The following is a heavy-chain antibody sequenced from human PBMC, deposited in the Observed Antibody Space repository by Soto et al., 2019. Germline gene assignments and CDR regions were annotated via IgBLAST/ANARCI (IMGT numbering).Heavy chain of an antibody. Sequence: EVQVVESGGGLVQPGGSLRLSCVVSGFTFSSYGMHWVRQAPGKGLVCVSWINGDGSRTAYADSVKGRFTISRDNAKKKLYLQMNSMGAEDTAVYDCARGTIRGQGTLVTVSS. J-gene: IGHJ4*02. CDR1: GFTFSSYG. D-gene: IGHD3-3*01. CDR2: INGDGSRT. V-gene: IGHV3-74*03. CDR3: ARGTI.